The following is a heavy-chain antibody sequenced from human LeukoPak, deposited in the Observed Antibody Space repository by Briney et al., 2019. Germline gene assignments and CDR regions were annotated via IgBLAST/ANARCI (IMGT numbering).Heavy chain of an antibody. D-gene: IGHD3-10*01. V-gene: IGHV1-69*01. CDR2: IIPIFGTA. J-gene: IGHJ4*02. CDR3: ARARIYGYGSGPFDY. Sequence: SVKVSCKASGGTFSSYAISWVRQAPGQGLEWMGGIIPIFGTANYAQKFQGRVTITADESTSTAYMELSSLRSEDTAVYYCARARIYGYGSGPFDYWGQGTLVTVSS. CDR1: GGTFSSYA.